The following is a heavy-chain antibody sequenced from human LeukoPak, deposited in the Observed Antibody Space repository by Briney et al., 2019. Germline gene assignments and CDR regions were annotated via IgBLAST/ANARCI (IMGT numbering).Heavy chain of an antibody. D-gene: IGHD7-27*01. CDR1: GGSISSYY. V-gene: IGHV4-59*01. CDR3: ARLRNWAWDFDS. CDR2: LYNSGNT. Sequence: PSETLSLTCSVSGGSISSYYWSWIRQPPGKGLEWIGYLYNSGNTNYNPSLKSRVTISVDTSKNQFSLSLSSVTAADTAVYYCARLRNWAWDFDSWGQGTLVTVSS. J-gene: IGHJ4*02.